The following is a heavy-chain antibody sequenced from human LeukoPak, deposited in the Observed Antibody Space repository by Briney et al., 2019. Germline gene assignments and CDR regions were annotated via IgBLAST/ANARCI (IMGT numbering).Heavy chain of an antibody. Sequence: ASVNVSCKASGYTFTGYYMHWVRQAPGQGLEWMGWINPNSGGTNYAQKFQGWVTMTRDTSISTAYMELSRLRSDDTAVYYCARDHEGAVAGNFDYWGQGTLVTVSS. V-gene: IGHV1-2*04. CDR1: GYTFTGYY. J-gene: IGHJ4*02. CDR2: INPNSGGT. CDR3: ARDHEGAVAGNFDY. D-gene: IGHD6-19*01.